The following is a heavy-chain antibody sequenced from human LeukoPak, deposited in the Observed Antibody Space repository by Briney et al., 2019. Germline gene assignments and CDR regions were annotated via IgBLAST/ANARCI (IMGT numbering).Heavy chain of an antibody. D-gene: IGHD2-15*01. CDR3: SIGPQRYCSGGYCYGDY. CDR1: GLTFSSYA. J-gene: IGHJ4*02. V-gene: IGHV3-23*01. Sequence: GGSLRLSCAASGLTFSSYATSWVRQAPGKGLEWVSAISGSGGSTYYADSVKGRFTISRDNSKNTLYLQMNSLRAEDTAVYYCSIGPQRYCSGGYCYGDYWGQGTLATVSS. CDR2: ISGSGGST.